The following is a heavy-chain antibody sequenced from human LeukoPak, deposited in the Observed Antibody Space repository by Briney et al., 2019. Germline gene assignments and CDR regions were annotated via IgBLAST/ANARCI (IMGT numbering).Heavy chain of an antibody. D-gene: IGHD3-10*01. CDR2: IYSGGST. CDR3: ASGLKDRYGSGHFDI. CDR1: GFTVSSNY. J-gene: IGHJ3*02. V-gene: IGHV3-53*01. Sequence: GGSLRLSCAASGFTVSSNYMSWVRQAPGKGLEWASVIYSGGSTYYADSVKGRFTISRDNSKNTLYLQMNSLRAEDTAVYYCASGLKDRYGSGHFDIWGQGTMVTVSS.